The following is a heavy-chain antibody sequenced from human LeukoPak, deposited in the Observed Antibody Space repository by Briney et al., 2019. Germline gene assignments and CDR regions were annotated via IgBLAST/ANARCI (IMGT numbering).Heavy chain of an antibody. D-gene: IGHD2-21*02. J-gene: IGHJ4*02. Sequence: ALVKVSCKASGYTFTDYYMHWVRQAPGQGLEWMGGINPNSGGTKNTQKFQGRVTMTRDTSISTAYMEVSRLRSDDTAVYYCVRAMYCGGDCYYYFDHWGPGTLVTVSS. CDR2: INPNSGGT. CDR1: GYTFTDYY. V-gene: IGHV1-2*02. CDR3: VRAMYCGGDCYYYFDH.